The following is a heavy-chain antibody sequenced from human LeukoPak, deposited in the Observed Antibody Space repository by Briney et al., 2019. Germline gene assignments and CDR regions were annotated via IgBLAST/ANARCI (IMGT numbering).Heavy chain of an antibody. CDR1: GYTFTISG. CDR3: VRVSGSYDHRPYNWFDP. D-gene: IGHD1-26*01. J-gene: IGHJ5*02. Sequence: ASVKVSCMDSGYTFTISGISWVRPAPGQGLEWVGWTNTYNGNTNYTQKLQGRVTMTTDTSTSTAYMELRSLRAADTAVYFCVRVSGSYDHRPYNWFDPWGQGTLVTVSS. CDR2: TNTYNGNT. V-gene: IGHV1-18*01.